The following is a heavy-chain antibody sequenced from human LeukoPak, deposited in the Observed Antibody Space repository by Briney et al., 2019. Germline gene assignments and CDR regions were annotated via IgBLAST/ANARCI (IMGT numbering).Heavy chain of an antibody. CDR1: GGTFSSYA. D-gene: IGHD3-10*01. CDR3: ARDIRRGYGSGSYYRVDWYFDL. CDR2: IIPILGIA. V-gene: IGHV1-69*04. J-gene: IGHJ2*01. Sequence: ASVKVSCKASGGTFSSYAISWVRQAPGQGLEWMGRIIPILGIANCAQKFQGRVTITAVKSTSTAYIELSSLRSEDTAVYYCARDIRRGYGSGSYYRVDWYFDLWGRGTLVTVSS.